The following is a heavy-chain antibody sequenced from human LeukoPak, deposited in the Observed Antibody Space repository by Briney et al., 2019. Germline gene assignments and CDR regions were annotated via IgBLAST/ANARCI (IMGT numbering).Heavy chain of an antibody. CDR1: GYTFTSYG. D-gene: IGHD2-2*01. Sequence: ASVKVSCKAFGYTFTSYGISWVRQAPGQGLEWMGWISAYNGNTNYAQKLQSRVTMTTDTSTSTDYMKLRSLRSDDTAVYYCARDMFLLVPSSYSYIDVWGKGTTVTVSS. J-gene: IGHJ6*03. CDR3: ARDMFLLVPSSYSYIDV. CDR2: ISAYNGNT. V-gene: IGHV1-18*01.